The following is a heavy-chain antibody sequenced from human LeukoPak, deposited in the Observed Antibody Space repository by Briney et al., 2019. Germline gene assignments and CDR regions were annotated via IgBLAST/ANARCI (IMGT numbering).Heavy chain of an antibody. D-gene: IGHD6-19*01. CDR2: IYNSGSA. CDR1: GGSISSYY. V-gene: IGHV4-59*08. Sequence: SETLSLICTVSGGSISSYYWSWIRQPPGKGLEWIGYIYNSGSANYNPSLKSRVTISIATSKNQFSLKLSSVTAADTAVYYCARHSSAWCDLDYWGQGTLVTVSS. J-gene: IGHJ4*02. CDR3: ARHSSAWCDLDY.